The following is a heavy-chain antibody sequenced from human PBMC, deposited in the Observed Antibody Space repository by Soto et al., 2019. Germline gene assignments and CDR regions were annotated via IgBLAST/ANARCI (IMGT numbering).Heavy chain of an antibody. Sequence: PSETLSLTCTVSGGSISSGGYYWSWIRQHPGKGLEWIGYIYYSGSTYYNPSLKSRVTISVDTSKNQFPLKLSSVTAADTAVYYCATRGLERRNWFDPWGQGTLVTVSS. CDR3: ATRGLERRNWFDP. D-gene: IGHD1-1*01. CDR1: GGSISSGGYY. V-gene: IGHV4-31*03. J-gene: IGHJ5*02. CDR2: IYYSGST.